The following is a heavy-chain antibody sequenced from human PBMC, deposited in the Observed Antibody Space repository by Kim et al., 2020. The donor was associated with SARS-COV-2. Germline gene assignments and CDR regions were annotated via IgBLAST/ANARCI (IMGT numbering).Heavy chain of an antibody. D-gene: IGHD3-10*01. CDR2: IYSSSST. CDR1: GFTVSSNN. Sequence: GGSLRLSCAASGFTVSSNNMSWVRQAPGKGLEWVSVIYSSSSTYYAEYAEGRFTITRDNSNNTLHLQLNNMRAADTAVYYCAREDRYGSGGYYSYYYGM. V-gene: IGHV3-53*01. CDR3: AREDRYGSGGYYSYYYGM. J-gene: IGHJ6*01.